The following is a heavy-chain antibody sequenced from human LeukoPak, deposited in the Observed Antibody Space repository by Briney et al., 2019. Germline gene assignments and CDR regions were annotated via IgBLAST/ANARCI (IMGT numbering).Heavy chain of an antibody. D-gene: IGHD3-16*02. Sequence: PGGSLRLSCAASGFTLSSYWMSWVRQAPGKGLEWVANIKQDGSEKYYVDSVKGRFTISRDNAKNSLYLQMNSLRAEDTAVYYCASFASAGCRALIDWGQGTLVTVSS. CDR2: IKQDGSEK. CDR1: GFTLSSYW. CDR3: ASFASAGCRALID. V-gene: IGHV3-7*01. J-gene: IGHJ4*02.